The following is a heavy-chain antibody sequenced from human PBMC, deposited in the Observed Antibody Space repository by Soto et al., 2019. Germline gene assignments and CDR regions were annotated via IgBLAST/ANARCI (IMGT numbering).Heavy chain of an antibody. Sequence: SETLSLTCTVSGYSISSAGYYWSWIRQLPWKGLEWIGYIYYTGSTYSNPSLKSRVTLSVDTSKNEFSLNMKSVTAADTAVYDCAGTLRTESSSDYWGQGTLVTVSS. J-gene: IGHJ4*02. D-gene: IGHD6-19*01. CDR3: AGTLRTESSSDY. CDR2: IYYTGST. V-gene: IGHV4-31*03. CDR1: GYSISSAGYY.